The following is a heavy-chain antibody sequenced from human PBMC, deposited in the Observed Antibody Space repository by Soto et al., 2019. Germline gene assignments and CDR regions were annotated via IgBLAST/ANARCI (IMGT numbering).Heavy chain of an antibody. CDR3: AKVLYGVVTYFDS. D-gene: IGHD3-3*01. V-gene: IGHV3-23*01. J-gene: IGHJ4*02. CDR2: ISGSGAAT. CDR1: GFTFSSYG. Sequence: GGSLRLSCASSGFTFSSYGMTWVRRPPGKGLEWVSAISGSGAATYYADSVQGRFTISRDNSNNTLYLQMNSLRAEDTAVYSCAKVLYGVVTYFDSWGQGTLVTVS.